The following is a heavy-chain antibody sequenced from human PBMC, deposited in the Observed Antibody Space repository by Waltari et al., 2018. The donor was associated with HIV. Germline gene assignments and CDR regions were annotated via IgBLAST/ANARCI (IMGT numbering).Heavy chain of an antibody. J-gene: IGHJ6*02. Sequence: EVQLVQSGGGLIQTGGSLRLACAASGFTVSSSYISWRRQAPGKGLEWVSVIYSGGNTYYADSVKGRFTISRDNSKNTLYLQLNSLRAEDSAVYYCARDLGSSSWYNYYYGMDVWGQGTTVTVSS. CDR1: GFTVSSSY. V-gene: IGHV3-53*01. CDR2: IYSGGNT. CDR3: ARDLGSSSWYNYYYGMDV. D-gene: IGHD6-13*01.